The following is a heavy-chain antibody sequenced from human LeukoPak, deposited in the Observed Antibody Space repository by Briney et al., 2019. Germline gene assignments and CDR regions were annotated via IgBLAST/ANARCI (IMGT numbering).Heavy chain of an antibody. CDR2: IYYSGST. D-gene: IGHD3-10*01. Sequence: SETLSLTCTVSGGSISSGGYYWSWIRQHPGEGLEWIGYIYYSGSTYYNPSLKSRVTISVDTSKNQFSLKLSSVTAADTAVYYCARSMVRGVIIRAGFDPWGQGTLVTVSS. J-gene: IGHJ5*02. CDR1: GGSISSGGYY. V-gene: IGHV4-31*03. CDR3: ARSMVRGVIIRAGFDP.